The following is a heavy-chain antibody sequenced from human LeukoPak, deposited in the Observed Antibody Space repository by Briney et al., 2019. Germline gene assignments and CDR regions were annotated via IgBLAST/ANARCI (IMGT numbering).Heavy chain of an antibody. CDR1: GYTFTGYY. D-gene: IGHD3-3*01. J-gene: IGHJ4*02. CDR3: ARSALLRGRAEWFAY. CDR2: INPNSGGT. V-gene: IGHV1-2*02. Sequence: ASVKVSCKASGYTFTGYYMHWVRQAPGQGLEWMGWINPNSGGTNYAQKFQGRVTMTRDTSISTAYMELSRLRSDDTAVYYCARSALLRGRAEWFAYWGQGTLVTVSS.